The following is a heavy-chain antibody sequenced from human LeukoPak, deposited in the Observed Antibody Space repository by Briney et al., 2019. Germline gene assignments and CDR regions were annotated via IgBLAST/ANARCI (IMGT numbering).Heavy chain of an antibody. J-gene: IGHJ4*02. CDR3: ARRWYFGSEKYYAFDY. CDR1: GYTFTNYW. CDR2: IYPGDSDT. Sequence: GESLKISCQASGYTFTNYWIGWVRQMPGKGLEWMGIIYPGDSDTRYSPSFQGQVTISADKSTSAAYLQWNSLKASDTAMYYCARRWYFGSEKYYAFDYWGQGTLVTVSS. V-gene: IGHV5-51*01. D-gene: IGHD3-10*01.